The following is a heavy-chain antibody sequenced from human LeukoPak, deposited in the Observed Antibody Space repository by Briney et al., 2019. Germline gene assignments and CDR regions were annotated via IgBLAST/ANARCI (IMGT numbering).Heavy chain of an antibody. J-gene: IGHJ4*02. V-gene: IGHV4-4*02. CDR2: IHHRGST. CDR1: GGSISSSNW. D-gene: IGHD3-10*01. CDR3: ARGILRGSVRPRPFDY. Sequence: SATLSLTCAVSGGSISSSNWWSCVRQPPGKGLEWIGQIHHRGSTNYNPSLKSRVTISVDKSKNQFSLKLSSVTAADTAVYYCARGILRGSVRPRPFDYWGQGTLVTVSS.